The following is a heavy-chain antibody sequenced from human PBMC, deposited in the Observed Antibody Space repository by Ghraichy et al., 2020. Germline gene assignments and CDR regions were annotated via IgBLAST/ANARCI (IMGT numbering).Heavy chain of an antibody. CDR3: ARDICTNGVCSIPQDMDV. Sequence: GGSLRLSCAASGFTFSSYSMNWVRQAPGKGLEWVSSISSSSSYIYYADSVKGRFTISRDNAKNSLYLQMNSLRAEDTAVYYCARDICTNGVCSIPQDMDVWGKGTTVTVSS. J-gene: IGHJ6*03. CDR2: ISSSSSYI. CDR1: GFTFSSYS. D-gene: IGHD2-8*01. V-gene: IGHV3-21*01.